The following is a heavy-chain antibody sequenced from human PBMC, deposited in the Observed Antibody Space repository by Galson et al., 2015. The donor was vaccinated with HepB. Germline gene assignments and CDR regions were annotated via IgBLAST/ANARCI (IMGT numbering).Heavy chain of an antibody. CDR1: GGTFSSYG. J-gene: IGHJ4*02. CDR3: ARGLTPREIYVGFDY. V-gene: IGHV1-69*04. CDR2: IMPILGIP. D-gene: IGHD3-16*01. Sequence: SVKVSCKASGGTFSSYGINWVRQAPGQGLEWMGRIMPILGIPTYAQKFQGRVTIIADKSTRTAYMELGSLRSDDTAMYYCARGLTPREIYVGFDYWGQGTLVIVSS.